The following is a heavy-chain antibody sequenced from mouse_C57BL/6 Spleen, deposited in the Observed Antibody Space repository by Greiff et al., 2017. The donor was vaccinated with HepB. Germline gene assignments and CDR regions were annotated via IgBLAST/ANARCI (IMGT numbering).Heavy chain of an antibody. V-gene: IGHV6-3*01. D-gene: IGHD2-3*01. J-gene: IGHJ2*01. Sequence: EVKLVESGGGLVQPGGSMKLSCVASGFTFSNYWMNWVRQSPEKGLEWVAQIRLKSDNYSTHYAESVKGRFTISRDDSKSSVYLQMNNLRAEDTGIYYCTVADGYYVGFDFWGQGTTLTVSS. CDR2: IRLKSDNYST. CDR1: GFTFSNYW. CDR3: TVADGYYVGFDF.